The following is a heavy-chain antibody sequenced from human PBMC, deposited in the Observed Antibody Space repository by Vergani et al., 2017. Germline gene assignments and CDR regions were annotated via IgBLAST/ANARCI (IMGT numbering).Heavy chain of an antibody. CDR3: AREPKNPGALTDAFDI. D-gene: IGHD4/OR15-4a*01. V-gene: IGHV4-31*03. CDR1: GGSISSGGYY. J-gene: IGHJ3*02. Sequence: QVQLQESGPGLVKPSQTLSLTCTVSGGSISSGGYYWSWIRQHPGKGLEWIGYIYYSGSTYYNPSLKSRVTISVDTSKNQFSLKLSSVTAADTAVYYCAREPKNPGALTDAFDIWGQGTMVTVSS. CDR2: IYYSGST.